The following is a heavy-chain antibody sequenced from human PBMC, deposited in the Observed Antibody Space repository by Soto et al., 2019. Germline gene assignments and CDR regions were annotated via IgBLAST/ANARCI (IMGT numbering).Heavy chain of an antibody. J-gene: IGHJ6*02. Sequence: GGSLRLSCAASGFTVSSNYMSWVRQAPGKGLEWVSVIYSGGSTYYADSGRGRFTISRDNSKNTLYLQMKSARAEDTAVYYCARDPPATRHGMDVWGQGTTVTVSS. CDR2: IYSGGST. CDR1: GFTVSSNY. CDR3: ARDPPATRHGMDV. V-gene: IGHV3-53*01.